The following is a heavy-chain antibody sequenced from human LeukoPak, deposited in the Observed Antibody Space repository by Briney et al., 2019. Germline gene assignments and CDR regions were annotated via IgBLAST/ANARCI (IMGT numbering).Heavy chain of an antibody. CDR3: ASQLGDTSEI. CDR1: GFTFSNHA. CDR2: ISYNGNNE. J-gene: IGHJ3*02. Sequence: GGSLRLSCAASGFTFSNHAMTWVRQAPGKGLEWVALISYNGNNEYYADSVRGRFTVSRDNGKNSLYLQMNSLRAEDTAVYYCASQLGDTSEIWGQGTMVTVSS. V-gene: IGHV3-30*04. D-gene: IGHD1-1*01.